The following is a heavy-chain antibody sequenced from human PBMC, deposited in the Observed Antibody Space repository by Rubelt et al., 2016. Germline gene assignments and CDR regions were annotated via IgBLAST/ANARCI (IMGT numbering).Heavy chain of an antibody. V-gene: IGHV4-39*01. CDR2: IYYSGST. Sequence: VQLQESGPGLVKPSETLSLTCTVSGGSISSYYWGWIRQPPGKGLEWIGSIYYSGSTYYNPSLKSRVTISVDTSKNQFSLKLRSVTAADTAVYYCARHVGSSSWFYFDYWGQGTLVTVSS. J-gene: IGHJ4*02. CDR1: GGSISSYY. D-gene: IGHD6-13*01. CDR3: ARHVGSSSWFYFDY.